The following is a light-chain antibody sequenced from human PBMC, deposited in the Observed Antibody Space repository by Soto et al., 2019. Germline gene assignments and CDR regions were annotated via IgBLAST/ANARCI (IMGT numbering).Light chain of an antibody. Sequence: IQMTQSPSSLSASVGDRVTITCRASQDIGIYLAWYQQRPGTVPKLLIYSASTLQSGFPSRFSGSRSGTDFTLTISSLQPEDVATYYCQRYNSVPVTFGQGTRLEIK. V-gene: IGKV1-27*01. CDR2: SAS. CDR3: QRYNSVPVT. CDR1: QDIGIY. J-gene: IGKJ5*01.